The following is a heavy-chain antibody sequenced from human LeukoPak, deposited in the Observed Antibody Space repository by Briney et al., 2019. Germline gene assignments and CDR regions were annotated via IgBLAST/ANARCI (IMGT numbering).Heavy chain of an antibody. CDR1: GGSISSSNW. D-gene: IGHD3-10*01. CDR3: ARASFKYGSGSYFDY. CDR2: IYHSGST. V-gene: IGHV4-4*01. Sequence: SGTLSLTCAVSGGSISSSNWWSWVRQPPGKGLEWIGEIYHSGSTNYNPSLKSRVTISVDKSKNQFSLKLSSVTAADTAVYCCARASFKYGSGSYFDYWGQGTLVTVSS. J-gene: IGHJ4*02.